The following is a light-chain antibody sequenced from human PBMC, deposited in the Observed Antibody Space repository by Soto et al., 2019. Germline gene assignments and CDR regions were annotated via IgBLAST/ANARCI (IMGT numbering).Light chain of an antibody. J-gene: IGLJ3*02. Sequence: QSALTQPASVSGSPGQSITISCTGTSSDVGSYNLVSWYQQHPGKAPKLMIYEGSKRPSGVSNRFSGSKSGNTASLTISGRQAEDEADYSCCSYAGSGTWLFGGGTKLTVL. CDR1: SSDVGSYNL. CDR2: EGS. V-gene: IGLV2-23*01. CDR3: CSYAGSGTWL.